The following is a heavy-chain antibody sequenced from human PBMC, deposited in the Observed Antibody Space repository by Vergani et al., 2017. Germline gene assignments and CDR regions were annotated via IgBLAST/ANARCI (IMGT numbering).Heavy chain of an antibody. CDR2: IYYSGST. D-gene: IGHD3-22*01. Sequence: QVQLQESGPGLVKPSGTLSLTCAVSGGSISSSYYWSWIRQPPGKGLEWIGYIYYSGSTNYNPSLKSRVTISVDTSKNQFSLKLSSVTAADTAVYYCARQGRDSSGYYYFDYWGQGTLVTVSS. CDR1: GGSISSSYY. V-gene: IGHV4-59*08. CDR3: ARQGRDSSGYYYFDY. J-gene: IGHJ4*02.